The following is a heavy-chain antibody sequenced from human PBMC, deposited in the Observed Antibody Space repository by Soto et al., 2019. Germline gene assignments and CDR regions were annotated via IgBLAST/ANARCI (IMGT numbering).Heavy chain of an antibody. CDR2: INPNSGGT. J-gene: IGHJ4*02. Sequence: GVSVKVSCKASGYTFTGYYMHWVRKATGQGLEWMGWINPNSGGTNYAQKFQGWVTMTRDTSTSTAYMELSRLRSDDTAVYYCASSVDYYGSGSYLILGYWGQGTLVTVSS. D-gene: IGHD3-10*01. V-gene: IGHV1-2*04. CDR1: GYTFTGYY. CDR3: ASSVDYYGSGSYLILGY.